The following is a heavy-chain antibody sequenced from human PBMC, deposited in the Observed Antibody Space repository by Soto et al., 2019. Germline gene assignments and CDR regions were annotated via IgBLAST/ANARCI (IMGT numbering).Heavy chain of an antibody. CDR2: ISYDGSNK. Sequence: GGSLRLSCAASGFTFSSYGMHWVRQAPGKGLAWVAVISYDGSNKYYADSVKGRFTISRDNSKNTLYLQMNSLRAEDTAVYYCAKLRFLEWLLSYIDYWGQGTLVTVS. J-gene: IGHJ4*02. D-gene: IGHD3-3*01. V-gene: IGHV3-30*18. CDR3: AKLRFLEWLLSYIDY. CDR1: GFTFSSYG.